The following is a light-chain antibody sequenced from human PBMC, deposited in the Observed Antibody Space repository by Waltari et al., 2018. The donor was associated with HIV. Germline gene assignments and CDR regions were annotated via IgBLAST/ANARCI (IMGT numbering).Light chain of an antibody. CDR3: QQYNSDFYT. V-gene: IGKV1-5*03. CDR1: QNVDSW. J-gene: IGKJ2*01. CDR2: KAS. Sequence: IQMTQSPSILSASVGDRITINCRASQNVDSWLAWYQQRPGRAPKLLIYKASTLKYGVPARFSGSGSGTNCTLTINSLHPDDFATYYCQQYNSDFYTFGLGTRLDLK.